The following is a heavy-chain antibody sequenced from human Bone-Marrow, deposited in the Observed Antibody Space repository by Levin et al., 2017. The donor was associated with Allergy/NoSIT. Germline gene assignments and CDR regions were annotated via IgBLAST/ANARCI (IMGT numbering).Heavy chain of an antibody. CDR1: GFTFRTHD. Sequence: LTCAASGFTFRTHDMHWVRQGTGKGLEWVSTIGTAGDTYYPDSVRGRFTISRENAKNSLYLQMNGLSAGDTAVYYCARYNYEYNALDIWGQGTMVTVSS. J-gene: IGHJ3*02. D-gene: IGHD5-18*01. CDR3: ARYNYEYNALDI. CDR2: IGTAGDT. V-gene: IGHV3-13*01.